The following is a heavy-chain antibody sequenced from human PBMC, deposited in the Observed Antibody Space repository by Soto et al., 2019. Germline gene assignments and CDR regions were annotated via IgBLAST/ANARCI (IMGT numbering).Heavy chain of an antibody. D-gene: IGHD3-16*01. V-gene: IGHV3-48*02. CDR2: ISSSSSTI. CDR1: GFTFSSYS. CDR3: ARDIPSRGAACFDP. Sequence: EVQLVESGGGLVQPGGSLRLSCAASGFTFSSYSMNWVRQAPGKGLEWVSYISSSSSTIYYADSVKGRFTISRDNAKNSLYLQMKRLRNEDTAVYYCARDIPSRGAACFDPWGQGTLVTVSS. J-gene: IGHJ5*02.